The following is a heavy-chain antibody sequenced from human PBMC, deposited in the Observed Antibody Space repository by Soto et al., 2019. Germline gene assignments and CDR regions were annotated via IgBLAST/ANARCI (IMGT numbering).Heavy chain of an antibody. CDR1: GFTVSSNY. CDR2: IYSGGST. CDR3: AREIFGVVSYWFDP. D-gene: IGHD3-3*01. J-gene: IGHJ5*02. Sequence: EVQLVESGGGLVQPGGSLRLSCAASGFTVSSNYMSWVRQAPGKGLEWVSVIYSGGSTYYADSVKGRFTISRDNSKNTLYLQMNSLRAEDTAVYYCAREIFGVVSYWFDPWGQGTLVTVSS. V-gene: IGHV3-66*01.